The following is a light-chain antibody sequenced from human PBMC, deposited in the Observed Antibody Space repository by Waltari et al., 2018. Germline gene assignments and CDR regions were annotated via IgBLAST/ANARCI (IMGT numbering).Light chain of an antibody. Sequence: DILMTQSPPTLSASVGDRVTLTCRASLNIFGRLAWYQQKPGKPPKLLIYETSNLESGVPSRFSGSGSGTDFTLVIDSLQPDDFATYYCQNYHIRKAFGQGTNVEIK. CDR2: ETS. CDR1: LNIFGR. V-gene: IGKV1-5*03. CDR3: QNYHIRKA. J-gene: IGKJ2*01.